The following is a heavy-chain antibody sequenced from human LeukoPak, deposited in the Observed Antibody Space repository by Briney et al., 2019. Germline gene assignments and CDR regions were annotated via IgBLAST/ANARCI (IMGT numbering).Heavy chain of an antibody. J-gene: IGHJ4*02. CDR3: ARAYYCGGDCYHFDY. CDR2: INHSGST. D-gene: IGHD2-21*02. Sequence: SETLSLTCAVYGGSFSGYYWSWIRQPPGKGLEWIGEINHSGSTNYNPSLKSRVTISVDTSKNQFSLKLSSVTAADTAVYYCARAYYCGGDCYHFDYWGQGTLVTVSS. V-gene: IGHV4-34*01. CDR1: GGSFSGYY.